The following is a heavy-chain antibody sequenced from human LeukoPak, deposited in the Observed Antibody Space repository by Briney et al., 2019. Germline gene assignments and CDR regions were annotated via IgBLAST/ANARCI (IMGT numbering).Heavy chain of an antibody. J-gene: IGHJ4*02. CDR1: GYTFTSYY. CDR3: AIRGAGGSFGGYYFDY. V-gene: IGHV1-46*01. CDR2: INPSGGST. D-gene: IGHD1-26*01. Sequence: ASVKVSCKASGYTFTSYYMHWVRQAPGQGLEWMGIINPSGGSTSYAQKFQGRVTMTRDTSTSTVYMELGSLRSEDTAVYYCAIRGAGGSFGGYYFDYWGQGTLVTVSS.